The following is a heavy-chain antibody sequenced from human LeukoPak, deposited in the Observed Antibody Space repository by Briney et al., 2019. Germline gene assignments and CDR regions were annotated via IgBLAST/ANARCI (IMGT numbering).Heavy chain of an antibody. CDR3: SKSPNSYDFYYYMDV. CDR1: GYTFDDYA. V-gene: IGHV3-9*01. CDR2: ISWNSGSI. J-gene: IGHJ6*03. D-gene: IGHD5-18*01. Sequence: GRSLRLSCAASGYTFDDYAMHWVRQAPGKGLEWVSGISWNSGSIGYADSVKGRFTISRDNAKNSLYLQMNSLRAEDTALYYCSKSPNSYDFYYYMDVWGKGTTVTVFS.